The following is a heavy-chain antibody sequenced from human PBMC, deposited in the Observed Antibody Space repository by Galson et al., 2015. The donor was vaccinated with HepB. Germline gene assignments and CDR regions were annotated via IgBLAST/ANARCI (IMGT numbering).Heavy chain of an antibody. CDR2: LIPIFGIA. CDR3: ARGGMATRGGPTLDY. CDR1: GGTFSSYA. D-gene: IGHD5-24*01. V-gene: IGHV1-69*17. J-gene: IGHJ4*01. Sequence: SCKASGGTFSSYAISWVRQAPAQGLEWMGGLIPIFGIANYAQKFQGRVTITADKTTSSYYMELKGLRTDDTAVYYCARGGMATRGGPTLDYWGHGTLITVSS.